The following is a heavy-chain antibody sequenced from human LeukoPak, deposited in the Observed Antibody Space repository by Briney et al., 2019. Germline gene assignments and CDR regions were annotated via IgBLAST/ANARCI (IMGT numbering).Heavy chain of an antibody. CDR1: GGSISSYY. CDR2: IYTSGST. V-gene: IGHV4-4*07. CDR3: ARIRWIQLWFPSYYFDY. J-gene: IGHJ4*02. D-gene: IGHD5-18*01. Sequence: SETLSLTCTVSGGSISSYYWSWIRQPAGKGLEWIGRIYTSGSTNYNPSLKSRVTMSVDTSKNQFPLKLSSVTAADTAVYYCARIRWIQLWFPSYYFDYWGQGTLVTVSS.